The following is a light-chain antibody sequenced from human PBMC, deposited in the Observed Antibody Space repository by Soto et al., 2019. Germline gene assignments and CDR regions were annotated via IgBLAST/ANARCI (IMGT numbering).Light chain of an antibody. V-gene: IGKV4-1*01. CDR2: WAS. CDR1: QSVLYSSNNKDY. CDR3: QQYYSAPPLT. J-gene: IGKJ4*01. Sequence: DIVMTQSPDSLAVSLGERATINCKSSQSVLYSSNNKDYLAWYQQKPGQPPKLLIYWASTRESRVPDRFSGSGSGTDFTLNISSLQAEDVAVYYCQQYYSAPPLTFGGGTKVEIK.